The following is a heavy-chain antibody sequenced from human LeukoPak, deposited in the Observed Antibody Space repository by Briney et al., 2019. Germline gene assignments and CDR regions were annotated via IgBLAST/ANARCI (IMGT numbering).Heavy chain of an antibody. V-gene: IGHV3-30*18. Sequence: GGSLRLSCAASGFTFSSYGMHWVRQAPGKGLEWVAVISYDGSNKYYADSVKDRFTISRDNSKNTLYLQMNSLRAEDTAVYYCAKEAFKYYDILTGYYAFDIWGQGTMVTVSS. D-gene: IGHD3-9*01. CDR1: GFTFSSYG. CDR3: AKEAFKYYDILTGYYAFDI. CDR2: ISYDGSNK. J-gene: IGHJ3*02.